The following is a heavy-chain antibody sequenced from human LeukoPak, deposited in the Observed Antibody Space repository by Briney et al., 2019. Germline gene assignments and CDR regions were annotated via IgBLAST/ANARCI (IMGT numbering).Heavy chain of an antibody. D-gene: IGHD3/OR15-3a*01. CDR2: ISSSSSYI. J-gene: IGHJ5*02. CDR3: ASLPIWAGKKDWFDP. V-gene: IGHV3-21*01. Sequence: PGRSLRLSCAASGFTFSSYGMHWVRQAPGKGLEWVSSISSSSSYIYYADSVKGRFTISRDNAKNSLYLQMNSLRAEDTAVYYCASLPIWAGKKDWFDPWGQGTLVTVSS. CDR1: GFTFSSYG.